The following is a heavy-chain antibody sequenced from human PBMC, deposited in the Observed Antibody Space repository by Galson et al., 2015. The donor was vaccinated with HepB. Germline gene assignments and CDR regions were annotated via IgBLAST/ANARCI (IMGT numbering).Heavy chain of an antibody. V-gene: IGHV1-2*06. D-gene: IGHD4-23*01. CDR3: ARDKAGVDYGGNSRRGDAFDI. Sequence: SVKVSCKASGYTFTGYYMHWVRQAPGQGLEWMGRINPNSGGTNYAQKFQGRVTMTRDTSISTAYMELSRLRSDDTAVYYCARDKAGVDYGGNSRRGDAFDIWGQWTMVTVSS. CDR1: GYTFTGYY. J-gene: IGHJ3*02. CDR2: INPNSGGT.